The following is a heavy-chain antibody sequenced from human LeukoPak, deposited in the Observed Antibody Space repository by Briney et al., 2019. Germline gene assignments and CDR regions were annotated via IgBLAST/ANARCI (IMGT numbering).Heavy chain of an antibody. Sequence: GGSLRLSCAASGFTFDDYGMSWVRQAPGKGLEWVADINWNGGGTDYADSVKGRFTISRDNAKNSLYLHMSSLRDEDTAFYYCARRHTTNWYNWFDPWGQGTLVIVSS. J-gene: IGHJ5*02. D-gene: IGHD1-1*01. CDR3: ARRHTTNWYNWFDP. CDR2: INWNGGGT. V-gene: IGHV3-20*04. CDR1: GFTFDDYG.